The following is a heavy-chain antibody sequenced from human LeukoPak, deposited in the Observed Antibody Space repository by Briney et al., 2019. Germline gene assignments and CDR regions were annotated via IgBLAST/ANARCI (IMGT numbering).Heavy chain of an antibody. Sequence: ASVKVSCKASGYTFTSYGISWVRQAPGQGLEWMGWISAYNGNTNYAQKLQGRVTMATDTSTSTAYMELRSLRSDDTAVYYCARLYYDSSGPCFDYWGKGTLVTVSS. V-gene: IGHV1-18*01. CDR3: ARLYYDSSGPCFDY. CDR2: ISAYNGNT. CDR1: GYTFTSYG. J-gene: IGHJ4*02. D-gene: IGHD3-22*01.